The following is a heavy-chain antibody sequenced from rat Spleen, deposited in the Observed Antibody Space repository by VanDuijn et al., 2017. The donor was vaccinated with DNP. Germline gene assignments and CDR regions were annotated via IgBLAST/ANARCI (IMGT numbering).Heavy chain of an antibody. CDR2: IWAVGNT. V-gene: IGHV2-72*01. Sequence: QVQLKESGPDLMQPSETLSLTCTVSGFSLSNNGVGWVRQPLGKGLVWMGTIWAVGNTNYDSAVQSRLSISRDTSKSQVFLKMNTLYPEATGFYYCAKHRGWSYPEYLIGWGPGPMVTVSS. J-gene: IGHJ1*01. D-gene: IGHD1-12*02. CDR1: GFSLSNNG. CDR3: AKHRGWSYPEYLIG.